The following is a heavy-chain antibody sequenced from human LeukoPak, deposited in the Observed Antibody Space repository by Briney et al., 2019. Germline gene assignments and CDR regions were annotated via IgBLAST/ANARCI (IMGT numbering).Heavy chain of an antibody. D-gene: IGHD2-8*01. CDR2: IKQDGSEK. CDR3: ARDNGEAYYYYYYMDV. Sequence: PGGSLRLSCAASGFTFSSYWMSWVRQAPGKGLEWVANIKQDGSEKYYVDSVKGRFTISRDNAKNSLYLQMNSLRAEDTAVYYCARDNGEAYYYYYYMDVWGKGTTVTVSS. J-gene: IGHJ6*03. V-gene: IGHV3-7*01. CDR1: GFTFSSYW.